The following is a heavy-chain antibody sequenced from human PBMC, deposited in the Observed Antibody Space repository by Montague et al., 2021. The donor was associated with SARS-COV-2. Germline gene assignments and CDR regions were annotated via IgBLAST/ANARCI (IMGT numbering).Heavy chain of an antibody. V-gene: IGHV3-9*01. CDR2: ISWNSGSI. CDR3: AKTGGSGWDYYDSSGYYVN. CDR1: GFTFGDYA. Sequence: SLSLSWSASGFTFGDYAMHWVRQAPGKGLEWVSGISWNSGSIAYADSVKGRFTISRDNAKNSLYLQMNSLRAEDTALYYCAKTGGSGWDYYDSSGYYVNWGQGTLVTVSS. D-gene: IGHD3-22*01. J-gene: IGHJ4*02.